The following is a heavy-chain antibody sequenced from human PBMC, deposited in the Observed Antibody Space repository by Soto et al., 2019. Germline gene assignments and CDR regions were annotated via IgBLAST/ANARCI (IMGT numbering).Heavy chain of an antibody. CDR1: GGTFSSYA. D-gene: IGHD6-6*01. CDR3: ARQYSSSSGWFDP. Sequence: SVKVSCKASGGTFSSYAISWVRQAPGQGLEWMGGIIPIFGAANYAQKFQGRVTITADESTSTAYMELSSLRSEDTAVYYCARQYSSSSGWFDPWGQGTLVTVSS. V-gene: IGHV1-69*13. J-gene: IGHJ5*02. CDR2: IIPIFGAA.